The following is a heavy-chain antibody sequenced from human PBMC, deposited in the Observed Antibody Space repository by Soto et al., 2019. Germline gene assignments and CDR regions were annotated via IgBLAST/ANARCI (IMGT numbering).Heavy chain of an antibody. D-gene: IGHD6-13*01. CDR1: GGTFSSYA. CDR3: AXDNFFAAAGTSSGWSDP. Sequence: RASVKVSCKASGGTFSSYAISWVRQAPGQGLEWMGGIIPIFGTANYAQKFQGRVTITADESTSTAYMELSSLRSEDTAVYYCAXDNFFAAAGTSSGWSDPWGQGTLVTVSS. V-gene: IGHV1-69*13. J-gene: IGHJ5*02. CDR2: IIPIFGTA.